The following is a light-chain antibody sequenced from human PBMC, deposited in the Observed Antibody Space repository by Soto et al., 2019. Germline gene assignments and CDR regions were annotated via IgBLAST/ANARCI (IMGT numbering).Light chain of an antibody. J-gene: IGKJ1*01. V-gene: IGKV3-11*01. CDR1: QRVRSS. Sequence: EILLTQSPATLSLSPGERATLPCRASQRVRSSLAWYQQKSGQAPRLLIYDASTRATGIPGRFSGSGSGTDFTLTISNLEPEDFAVYYCQQRSSWPWTFGQGAKVEIK. CDR3: QQRSSWPWT. CDR2: DAS.